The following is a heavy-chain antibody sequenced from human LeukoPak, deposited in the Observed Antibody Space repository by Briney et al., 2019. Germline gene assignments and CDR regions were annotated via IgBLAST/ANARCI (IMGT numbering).Heavy chain of an antibody. CDR3: VKYYGSGSYRYPFDI. D-gene: IGHD3-10*01. Sequence: GGSLRLSCAASGFTFSSFGMHWVRQAPGKGLEWVAFIRYDGSSKDYADSVKGRFTIFRDNSKNALYLQMNSLRVEDTAVYYCVKYYGSGSYRYPFDIWGQGTMVTVSS. V-gene: IGHV3-30*02. CDR1: GFTFSSFG. CDR2: IRYDGSSK. J-gene: IGHJ3*02.